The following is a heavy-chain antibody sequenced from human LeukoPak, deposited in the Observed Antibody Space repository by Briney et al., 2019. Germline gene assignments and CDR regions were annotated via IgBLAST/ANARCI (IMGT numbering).Heavy chain of an antibody. CDR3: ARGRSPRRITGTQTWFDP. Sequence: PSETLSLTCAVYGGSFSGYYWSWIRQPPGKGLEWIGEINHSGSTNYNPSLKSRVTISVDTSKNQFSLKLSSVTAAATAVYYCARGRSPRRITGTQTWFDPWGQGTLVTVSS. D-gene: IGHD1-20*01. V-gene: IGHV4-34*01. J-gene: IGHJ5*02. CDR2: INHSGST. CDR1: GGSFSGYY.